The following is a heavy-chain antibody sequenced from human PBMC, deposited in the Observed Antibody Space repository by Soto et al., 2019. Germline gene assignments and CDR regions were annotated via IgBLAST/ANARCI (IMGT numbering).Heavy chain of an antibody. CDR2: ISGSGGST. CDR1: GFTFGTYA. V-gene: IGHV3-23*01. Sequence: GGSLRLSCAASGFTFGTYAMNWVRQAPGKGLEWVSAISGSGGSTYYADSVKGRFTISRDNSKNTLYLQMNSLRAEDTAVYYCVHPGGIGEAYYYYYGMDVWGQGTTVTVSS. J-gene: IGHJ6*02. D-gene: IGHD3-10*01. CDR3: VHPGGIGEAYYYYYGMDV.